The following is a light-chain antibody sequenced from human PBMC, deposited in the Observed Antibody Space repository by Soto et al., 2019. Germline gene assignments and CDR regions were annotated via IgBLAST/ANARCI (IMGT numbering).Light chain of an antibody. V-gene: IGLV2-23*01. CDR1: SSDVGSYNL. CDR2: EGR. Sequence: QSALTQPASVSGSPGQSITISCTGTSSDVGSYNLVSWYQQHPGKAPKLIIYEGRQRPSGISNRFSGSKSGKRASLTISGLQAEDEAIYYCQSYDNTLSGPIYVFGTGTKLTVL. CDR3: QSYDNTLSGPIYV. J-gene: IGLJ1*01.